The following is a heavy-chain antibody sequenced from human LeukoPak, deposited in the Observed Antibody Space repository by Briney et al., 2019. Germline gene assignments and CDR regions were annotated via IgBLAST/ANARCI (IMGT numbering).Heavy chain of an antibody. CDR3: ARNPLRELYIDY. J-gene: IGHJ4*02. CDR1: GFTFSSYW. D-gene: IGHD5/OR15-5a*01. V-gene: IGHV3-7*01. Sequence: GGSLRLSCVASGFTFSSYWMSWVRPAPGKGLEWVANIKQVGSEKYYVDSVKGRFTISRDNAKNSLYLQMNSLRAEDTAVYYCARNPLRELYIDYWGQGTLVTVSS. CDR2: IKQVGSEK.